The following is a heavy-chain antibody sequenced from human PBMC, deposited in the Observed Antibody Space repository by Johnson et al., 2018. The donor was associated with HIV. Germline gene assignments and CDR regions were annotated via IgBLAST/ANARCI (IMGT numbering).Heavy chain of an antibody. CDR3: AKEEGLAAAGTGEAFDI. CDR1: GFTFSSYG. J-gene: IGHJ3*02. V-gene: IGHV3-30*02. Sequence: QMQLVESGGGVVQPGGSLRLSCAASGFTFSSYGMHWVRQAPGKGLEWVAFIRYDGSNKYYADSVKGRFTISRDNSKNTLYLQMNSLRAEDTAVYYCAKEEGLAAAGTGEAFDIWGQGTMVTVSS. D-gene: IGHD6-13*01. CDR2: IRYDGSNK.